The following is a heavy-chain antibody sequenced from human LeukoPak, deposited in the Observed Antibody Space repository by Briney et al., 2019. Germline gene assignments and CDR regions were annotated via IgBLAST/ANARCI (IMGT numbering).Heavy chain of an antibody. CDR2: SSAYNGNT. D-gene: IGHD3/OR15-3a*01. CDR3: ARDLGEATTMIFFDF. CDR1: GYTFTSFG. J-gene: IGHJ4*02. V-gene: IGHV1-18*01. Sequence: ASVKVSCKASGYTFTSFGISWVRQAPGQGLEWMGWSSAYNGNTKYAQNVQGRVTMTADTSTDTAYMELRSLRYDDTAVYYCARDLGEATTMIFFDFWGQGTLVTVSS.